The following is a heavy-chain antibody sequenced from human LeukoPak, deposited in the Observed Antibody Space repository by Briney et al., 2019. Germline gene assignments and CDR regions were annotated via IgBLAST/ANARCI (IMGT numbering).Heavy chain of an antibody. Sequence: PSETLSLTCTVSGGSISSSSYYWGWIRQPPGKGLEWIGSIYYSGSTYYNPSLKSRVAISVDTSKNQFSLKLSSATAADTAVYYCARDGYSYGYDFDYWGRGTLVTVSS. CDR1: GGSISSSSYY. V-gene: IGHV4-39*07. J-gene: IGHJ4*02. CDR3: ARDGYSYGYDFDY. CDR2: IYYSGST. D-gene: IGHD5-18*01.